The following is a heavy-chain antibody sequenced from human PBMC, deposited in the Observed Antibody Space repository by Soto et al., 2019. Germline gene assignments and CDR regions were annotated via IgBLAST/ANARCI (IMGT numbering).Heavy chain of an antibody. J-gene: IGHJ6*02. CDR2: ISYDGSNK. CDR1: GFTFSSYG. CDR3: ATSNGGTYYYYYGMDV. Sequence: QVQLVESGGGVVQPGRSLRLSCAASGFTFSSYGMHWVRQAPGKGLEWVAVISYDGSNKYYADSVKGRFTISRDNSKNRVDLQMNSLRAEDTAVYYWATSNGGTYYYYYGMDVWGQGTTVTVSS. V-gene: IGHV3-30*03. D-gene: IGHD1-26*01.